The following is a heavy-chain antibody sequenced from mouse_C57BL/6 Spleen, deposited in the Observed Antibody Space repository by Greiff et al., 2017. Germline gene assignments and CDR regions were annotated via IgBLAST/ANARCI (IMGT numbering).Heavy chain of an antibody. V-gene: IGHV5-17*01. D-gene: IGHD4-1*01. CDR1: GFTFSDYG. CDR2: ISSGSSTI. Sequence: EVKVVESGGGLVKPGGSLKLSCAASGFTFSDYGMHWVRQAPEKGLEWVAYISSGSSTIYYADTVKGRFTISRDNAKNTLFLQMTSLRSEDTAMYYCARSANWDEGYYAMDYWGQGTSVTVSS. CDR3: ARSANWDEGYYAMDY. J-gene: IGHJ4*01.